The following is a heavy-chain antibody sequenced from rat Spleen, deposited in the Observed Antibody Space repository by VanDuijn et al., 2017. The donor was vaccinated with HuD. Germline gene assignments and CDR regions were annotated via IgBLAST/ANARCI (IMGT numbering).Heavy chain of an antibody. Sequence: QVQLKESGPGLVQPSQTLSLTCTVSGFSLTDYNIHWLRQPPGKGLEWIATISNGETTYYNSTLKSRLRISRDTSKSQVFLKMNSLQSEDTAMYLCASPRARYYCTRNWDYWGQGVMVTVSS. CDR3: ASPRARYYCTRNWDY. CDR1: GFSLTDYN. CDR2: ISNGETT. J-gene: IGHJ2*01. D-gene: IGHD1-12*02. V-gene: IGHV2-19*01.